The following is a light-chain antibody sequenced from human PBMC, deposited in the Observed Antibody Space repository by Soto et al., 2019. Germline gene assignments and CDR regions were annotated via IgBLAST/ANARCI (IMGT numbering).Light chain of an antibody. V-gene: IGKV3-20*01. CDR3: QQYGSSPIT. CDR2: GIS. J-gene: IGKJ4*01. CDR1: QSVSSSY. Sequence: EIVLTQSPGTLSLSPGERATLSCRASQSVSSSYLAWYQQKPGQAPRLLMYGISSRAIGIPDRFSGSGSGTDFTLSISRLEPEDFAVYYCQQYGSSPITFGGGTKVDIK.